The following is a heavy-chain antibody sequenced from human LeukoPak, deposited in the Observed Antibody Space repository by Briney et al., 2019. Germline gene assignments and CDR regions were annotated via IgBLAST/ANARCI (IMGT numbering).Heavy chain of an antibody. D-gene: IGHD6-19*01. Sequence: GGSLRLSCAASGFDFGGACGMGWVRPAPEKGLEWVSTISGGGENTHYADSVKGRLTISRDNARNTLYLRIDSLRPEDTAIYCAREVGCGWPFDYWGRGTLVTVSS. V-gene: IGHV3-23*01. J-gene: IGHJ4*02. CDR2: ISGGGENT. CDR3: REVGCGWPFDY. CDR1: GFDFGGACG.